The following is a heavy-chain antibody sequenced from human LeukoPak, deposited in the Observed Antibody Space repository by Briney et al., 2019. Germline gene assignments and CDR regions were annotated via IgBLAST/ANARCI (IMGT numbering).Heavy chain of an antibody. J-gene: IGHJ5*02. Sequence: PGGSLRLSCAASGFTVSSNYMSWVSQAPGKGLEWVSVIYSGGSTYYADSVKGRFTISRDNSKNTLYLQMNSLRAEDTAVYYCARESITTSSLWFDPWGQGTLVTVSS. D-gene: IGHD3-10*01. V-gene: IGHV3-53*01. CDR3: ARESITTSSLWFDP. CDR1: GFTVSSNY. CDR2: IYSGGST.